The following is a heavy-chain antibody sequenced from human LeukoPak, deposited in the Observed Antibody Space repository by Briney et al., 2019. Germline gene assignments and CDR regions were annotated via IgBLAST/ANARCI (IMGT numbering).Heavy chain of an antibody. Sequence: ASVTVSCKASGYTFTGYYMHWVRPAPGQGLEWMGWINPNSGGTNYAQKFQGRVTMTRDTSISTAYMELSRLRSDDTAVYYCARVGSDYYDSSGKFDYWGQGTLVTVSS. D-gene: IGHD3-22*01. CDR2: INPNSGGT. CDR1: GYTFTGYY. V-gene: IGHV1-2*02. J-gene: IGHJ4*02. CDR3: ARVGSDYYDSSGKFDY.